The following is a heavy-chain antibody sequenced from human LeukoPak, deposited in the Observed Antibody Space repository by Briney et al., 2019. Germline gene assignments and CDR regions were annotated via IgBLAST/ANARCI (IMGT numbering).Heavy chain of an antibody. J-gene: IGHJ4*02. CDR1: GYTFTGYY. V-gene: IGHV1-2*06. CDR2: INPNSGGT. CDR3: ARHRLKYYYDSSGYPDY. D-gene: IGHD3-22*01. Sequence: GASVKVSCKVSGYTFTGYYMHWVRQAPGQGLEWMGRINPNSGGTNYAQKFQGRVTMTRDTSISTAYMELSRLRSDDTAVYYCARHRLKYYYDSSGYPDYWGQGTLVTVSS.